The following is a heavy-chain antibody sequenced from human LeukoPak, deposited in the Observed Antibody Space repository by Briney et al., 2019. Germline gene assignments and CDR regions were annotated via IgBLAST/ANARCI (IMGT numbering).Heavy chain of an antibody. J-gene: IGHJ3*02. V-gene: IGHV1-69*13. CDR3: ASDDYYDSSGSRGIRVAFDI. Sequence: SVKVSCKASGYTFTSYAISWVRQAPGQGLEWMGGIIPIFGTANYAQKFQGRVTITADESTSTAYMELSSLRSEDTAVYYCASDDYYDSSGSRGIRVAFDIWGQGTMVTVSS. CDR1: GYTFTSYA. D-gene: IGHD3-22*01. CDR2: IIPIFGTA.